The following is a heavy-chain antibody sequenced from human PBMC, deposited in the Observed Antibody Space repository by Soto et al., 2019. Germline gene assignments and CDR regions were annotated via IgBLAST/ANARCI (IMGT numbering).Heavy chain of an antibody. V-gene: IGHV3-33*01. CDR1: GFTFSSYG. J-gene: IGHJ3*02. D-gene: IGHD4-17*01. CDR3: ARDLSGDYGALDT. Sequence: GGSLRLSCAASGFTFSSYGMHWARQGPGKGLEWVAVIWYDGSNKVYADYVKGRFTISKDNSKNTLYLQMNSLRAEDSAVYYCARDLSGDYGALDTWGQGTMVTVSS. CDR2: IWYDGSNK.